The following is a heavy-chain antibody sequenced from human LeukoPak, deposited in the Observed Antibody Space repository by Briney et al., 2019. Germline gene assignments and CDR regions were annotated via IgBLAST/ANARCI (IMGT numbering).Heavy chain of an antibody. CDR3: ARAGSSWDYYYYYMDV. D-gene: IGHD6-13*01. Sequence: SETLSLTCTVSGGSISSYYWSWIRQPPGKGLEWIGYIYYSGSTNYNPSLKSRVTISVDTSKNQFSLKLSSVTAADTAVYYCARAGSSWDYYYYYMDVWGKGTTVTVSS. J-gene: IGHJ6*03. CDR1: GGSISSYY. CDR2: IYYSGST. V-gene: IGHV4-59*01.